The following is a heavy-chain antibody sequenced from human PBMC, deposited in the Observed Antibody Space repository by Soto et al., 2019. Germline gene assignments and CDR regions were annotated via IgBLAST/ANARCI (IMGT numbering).Heavy chain of an antibody. J-gene: IGHJ4*02. CDR2: VIPILGQA. D-gene: IGHD6-6*01. V-gene: IGHV1-69*01. CDR3: ASVGGIGAPPGTDY. CDR1: GGIFSSYA. Sequence: VQLVQSGAEVKKPVSSVKGSCKASGGIFSSYAISWLRQAPGQGLEWMGAVIPILGQAYYAQDLQDRVSITADESTRTTYMELSSLRSEDTAVYFCASVGGIGAPPGTDYWGQGTLVTVSS.